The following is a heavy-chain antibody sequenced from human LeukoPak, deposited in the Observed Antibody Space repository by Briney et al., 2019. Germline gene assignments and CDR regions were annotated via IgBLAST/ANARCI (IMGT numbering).Heavy chain of an antibody. CDR1: GFTVSSNY. CDR2: IYSGGST. D-gene: IGHD5-12*01. V-gene: IGHV3-66*02. CDR3: ARVGTGYDYDYYGMDV. Sequence: GGSLRLSCAASGFTVSSNYMSWVRQAPGKGLEWVSIIYSGGSTYYADSVKGRFTISRDNPKNTLYLQMNSLRAEDTAVYYCARVGTGYDYDYYGMDVWGQGTTVTVSS. J-gene: IGHJ6*02.